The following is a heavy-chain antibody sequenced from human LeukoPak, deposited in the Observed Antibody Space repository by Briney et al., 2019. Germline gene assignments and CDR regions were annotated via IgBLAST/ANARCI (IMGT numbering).Heavy chain of an antibody. V-gene: IGHV4-59*01. CDR1: GGSISSYY. CDR2: IYYSGST. J-gene: IGHJ4*02. Sequence: PSETLSLTCTVSGGSISSYYWSWIRQPPGKGLEWIGYIYYSGSTNYNPSLKSRVTISVDTSKNQFSLKLSSVTAADTAVYYCARAADSIDYWGQGTLVTVSS. D-gene: IGHD2-2*01. CDR3: ARAADSIDY.